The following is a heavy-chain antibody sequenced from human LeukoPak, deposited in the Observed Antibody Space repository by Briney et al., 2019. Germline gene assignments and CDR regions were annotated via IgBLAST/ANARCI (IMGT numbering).Heavy chain of an antibody. Sequence: GGSLRLSCAASGFTFNTYSMNWVRQAPGKGLEWVSSISGSSDYIYYADSVKGRFTISRDNAKNSLYLQMNSVRAEDTAVYYCAREGAIQLWFSDTFDIWGQGTMVTVSS. V-gene: IGHV3-21*01. J-gene: IGHJ3*02. CDR2: ISGSSDYI. D-gene: IGHD5-18*01. CDR3: AREGAIQLWFSDTFDI. CDR1: GFTFNTYS.